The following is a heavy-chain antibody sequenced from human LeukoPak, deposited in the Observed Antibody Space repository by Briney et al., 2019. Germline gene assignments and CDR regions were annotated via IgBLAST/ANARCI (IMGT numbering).Heavy chain of an antibody. Sequence: PGGSLRLSCAASGFTFSSYAMHWVRQAPGKGLEWVAVISYDGSNKYYADSVKGRFTISRDNSKNTLYLQMNSLRAEDTAVYYCAREGPYCGGDCYSYYFDYWGQGTLVTVSS. V-gene: IGHV3-30-3*01. D-gene: IGHD2-21*02. CDR2: ISYDGSNK. CDR3: AREGPYCGGDCYSYYFDY. CDR1: GFTFSSYA. J-gene: IGHJ4*02.